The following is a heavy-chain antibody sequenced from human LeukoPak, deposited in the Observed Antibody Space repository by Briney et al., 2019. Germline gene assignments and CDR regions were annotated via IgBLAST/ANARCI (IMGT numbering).Heavy chain of an antibody. Sequence: GGSLRLSCAASGFTFSNYWMSWVRQAPGKGLEWVANIRYDGSQKFYVDSVKGRFTIFRDNAKNSLYLQMNNLRDEDTAVYFCAKMNYFDSWGQGTLVTVSS. CDR2: IRYDGSQK. V-gene: IGHV3-7*01. D-gene: IGHD5-24*01. CDR3: AKMNYFDS. CDR1: GFTFSNYW. J-gene: IGHJ4*02.